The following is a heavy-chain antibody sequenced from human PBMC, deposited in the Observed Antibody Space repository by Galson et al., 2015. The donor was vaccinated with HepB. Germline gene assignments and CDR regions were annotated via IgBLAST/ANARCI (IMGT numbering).Heavy chain of an antibody. J-gene: IGHJ4*02. D-gene: IGHD4/OR15-4a*01. CDR3: AKDRDYRFDY. CDR2: ISAYGGNT. V-gene: IGHV1-18*04. Sequence: SVKVSCKASGYTFTSNGISWVRQTPRQGLEWLGWISAYGGNTKYAQKYQGRITLTRDTSTSTAYVELRSLRSDYTAVYYCAKDRDYRFDYWGQGTLVTVSS. CDR1: GYTFTSNG.